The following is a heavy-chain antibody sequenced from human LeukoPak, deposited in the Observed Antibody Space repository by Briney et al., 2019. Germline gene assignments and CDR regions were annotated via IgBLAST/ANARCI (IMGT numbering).Heavy chain of an antibody. CDR3: ARVPPVTKSPDDAFDI. Sequence: SDTLSLTCAVYGGSFSGYYWSWIRQPPGKGLEWIGEINHSGSTNYNPSLKSRVPISVDTSKNQFSLKLGSVTAADTAVYYCARVPPVTKSPDDAFDIWGQGTMVTVSS. CDR1: GGSFSGYY. D-gene: IGHD4-17*01. J-gene: IGHJ3*02. V-gene: IGHV4-34*01. CDR2: INHSGST.